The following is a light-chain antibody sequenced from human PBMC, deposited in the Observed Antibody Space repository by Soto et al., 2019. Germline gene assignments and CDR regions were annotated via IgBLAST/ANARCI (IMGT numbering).Light chain of an antibody. J-gene: IGKJ2*01. CDR1: QSITRW. Sequence: DIQVTQSPSTLSASVGDRVTITCRTSQSITRWFAWYQQKPGKAPKLLIYDASTLEIGVPSRFSGSGSGTEFILTITSLQPDDFATYYCQHYRSYPYTFGQGPKVEIK. CDR2: DAS. V-gene: IGKV1-5*01. CDR3: QHYRSYPYT.